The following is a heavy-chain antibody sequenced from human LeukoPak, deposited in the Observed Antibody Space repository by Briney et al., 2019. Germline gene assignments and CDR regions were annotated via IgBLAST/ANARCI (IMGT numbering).Heavy chain of an antibody. D-gene: IGHD2-21*01. CDR3: ARLRWFDY. CDR2: ISYDGSNK. J-gene: IGHJ4*02. Sequence: GGSLRLSCAASGFTFSSYGMHWVRQAPGKGLEWVAVISYDGSNKYYADSVKGRFTISRDNSKNTLYLQMNSLRAEGTAVYYCARLRWFDYWGQGTLVTVSS. CDR1: GFTFSSYG. V-gene: IGHV3-30*03.